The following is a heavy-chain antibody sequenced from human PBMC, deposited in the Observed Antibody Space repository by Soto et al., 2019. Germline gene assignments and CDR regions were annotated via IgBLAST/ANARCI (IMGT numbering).Heavy chain of an antibody. CDR2: ISGSGGST. CDR1: GFTFSSYA. V-gene: IGHV3-23*04. J-gene: IGHJ4*02. Sequence: VQLVESGGGLVQPGGSLRLSCAASGFTFSSYAMSWVRQAPGKGLEWVSAISGSGGSTYYADSVKGRFTISRDNSKNTLYLQMNSLRAEDTAVYYCAKGTYCSSTSCYLVPFDYWGQGTLVTVSS. CDR3: AKGTYCSSTSCYLVPFDY. D-gene: IGHD2-2*01.